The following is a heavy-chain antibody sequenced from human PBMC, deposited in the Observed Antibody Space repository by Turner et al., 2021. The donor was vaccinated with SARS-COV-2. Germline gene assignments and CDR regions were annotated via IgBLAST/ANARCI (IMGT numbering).Heavy chain of an antibody. D-gene: IGHD3-10*01. J-gene: IGHJ3*02. V-gene: IGHV1-46*01. Sequence: QVQLVQSGAEVKKPGASVKLSCKASGYTFTSYYMHWVRQAPGQGLEWMGIINPSGDSTSYAQKFQGRVTMTRDTSTSTVYMELSSLRSEDTAVYYCARDDLGGSDAFDIWGQGTMVTVSS. CDR3: ARDDLGGSDAFDI. CDR1: GYTFTSYY. CDR2: INPSGDST.